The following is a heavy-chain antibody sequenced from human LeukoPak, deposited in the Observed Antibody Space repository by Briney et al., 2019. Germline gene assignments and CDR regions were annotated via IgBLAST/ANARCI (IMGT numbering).Heavy chain of an antibody. D-gene: IGHD6-19*01. Sequence: SETLSLTCTVSGGSISSYYWSWIRQPPGKGLEWIGYIYYSGSTNYNPSLKSRVTISVDTSKNQFSLKLSSVTAADTAVYYCARDRGSGSDYWGQGTTVTVSS. CDR3: ARDRGSGSDY. CDR1: GGSISSYY. V-gene: IGHV4-59*01. J-gene: IGHJ4*03. CDR2: IYYSGST.